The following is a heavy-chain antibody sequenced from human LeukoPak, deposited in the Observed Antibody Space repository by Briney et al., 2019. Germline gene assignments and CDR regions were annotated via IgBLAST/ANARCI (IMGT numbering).Heavy chain of an antibody. CDR3: ARAGELLWFGVDY. V-gene: IGHV4-59*01. J-gene: IGHJ4*02. CDR1: GGSISSYY. D-gene: IGHD3-10*01. CDR2: IYYSGST. Sequence: PSETLSLTCTVSGGSISSYYWSWIRQPPGKGLGWIGYIYYSGSTNYNPSLKSRVTISVDTSKNQFSLKLSSVTAADTAVYYCARAGELLWFGVDYWGQGTLVTVSS.